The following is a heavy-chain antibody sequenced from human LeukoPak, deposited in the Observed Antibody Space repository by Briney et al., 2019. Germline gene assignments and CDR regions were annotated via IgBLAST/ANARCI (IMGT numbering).Heavy chain of an antibody. Sequence: GASVKVSCKASGYTFTSYGISWVRQAPGQGLEGMGWISAYNGNTNYAQKLQGRVTMTTDTSTSTAYMELRSLRSDDTAVYYCARDPFNYGGNDVYFDYWGQGTLVTVSS. CDR1: GYTFTSYG. V-gene: IGHV1-18*01. CDR3: ARDPFNYGGNDVYFDY. J-gene: IGHJ4*02. D-gene: IGHD4-23*01. CDR2: ISAYNGNT.